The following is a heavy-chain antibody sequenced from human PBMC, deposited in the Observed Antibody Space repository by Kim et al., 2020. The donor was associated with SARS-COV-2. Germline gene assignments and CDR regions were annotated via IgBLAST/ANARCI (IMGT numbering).Heavy chain of an antibody. Sequence: THYNPSLKSRVTMSVDTSKNQFSLKLSSVTAADTAVYYCARDGFNDYMDVWGKGTTVTVSS. CDR3: ARDGFNDYMDV. CDR2: T. V-gene: IGHV4-4*07. J-gene: IGHJ6*03.